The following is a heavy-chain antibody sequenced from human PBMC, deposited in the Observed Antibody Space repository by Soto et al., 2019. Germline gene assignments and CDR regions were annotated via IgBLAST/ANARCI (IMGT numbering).Heavy chain of an antibody. V-gene: IGHV1-18*01. J-gene: IGHJ5*02. Sequence: ASVKVSCKASGYTFTSYGISWVRQAPGQGLEWMGWISAYNGNTNYAQKLQGRVTMTTDTSTSTAYMELRSLRSDDTAVYYCARSTSTSCRDNWFDPWGQGTLVTVSS. CDR1: GYTFTSYG. D-gene: IGHD2-2*01. CDR2: ISAYNGNT. CDR3: ARSTSTSCRDNWFDP.